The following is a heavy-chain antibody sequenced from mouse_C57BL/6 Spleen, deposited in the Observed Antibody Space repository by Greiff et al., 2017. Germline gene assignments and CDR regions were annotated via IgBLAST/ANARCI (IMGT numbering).Heavy chain of an antibody. D-gene: IGHD2-5*01. CDR2: IDPSDSYT. Sequence: VKLQQPGAELVMPGASVKLSCKASGYTFTSYWMHWVKQRPGQGLEWIGEIDPSDSYTNYNQKFKGKSTLTVDKSSSTAYMQLSSLTSEDSAVYYCAYSRYFDVWGTGTTVTVSS. CDR3: AYSRYFDV. CDR1: GYTFTSYW. V-gene: IGHV1-69*01. J-gene: IGHJ1*03.